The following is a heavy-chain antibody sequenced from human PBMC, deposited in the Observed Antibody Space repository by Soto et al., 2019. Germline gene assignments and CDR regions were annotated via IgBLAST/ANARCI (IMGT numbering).Heavy chain of an antibody. D-gene: IGHD3-3*01. Sequence: PSETLSLTCTVSGGSISSSSYYWGWIRQPPGKGLEWIGSIYYSGSTYYNPSLKSRVTISVDTSKNQFSLKLSSVTAADTAVYYCARRRDSYYDFWSGYYGMDVWGQGTTVTVSS. CDR3: ARRRDSYYDFWSGYYGMDV. CDR1: GGSISSSSYY. CDR2: IYYSGST. J-gene: IGHJ6*02. V-gene: IGHV4-39*01.